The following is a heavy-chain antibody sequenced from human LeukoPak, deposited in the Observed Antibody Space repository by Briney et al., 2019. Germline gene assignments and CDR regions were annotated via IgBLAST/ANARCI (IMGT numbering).Heavy chain of an antibody. CDR2: ISAYNGNT. Sequence: GASVKVSCKASGYTFTSYGISWVRQAPGQGLEWMGWISAYNGNTNYAQKLQGRVTMTTDTSTSTAYMELRSLRSDDTAVYYCARDTRRYSYGSGGVGDYWGQGTLVTVSS. J-gene: IGHJ4*02. CDR1: GYTFTSYG. CDR3: ARDTRRYSYGSGGVGDY. V-gene: IGHV1-18*01. D-gene: IGHD5-18*01.